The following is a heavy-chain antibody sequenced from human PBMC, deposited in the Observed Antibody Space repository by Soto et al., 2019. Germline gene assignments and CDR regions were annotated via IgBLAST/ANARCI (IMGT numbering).Heavy chain of an antibody. D-gene: IGHD3-3*01. J-gene: IGHJ5*02. CDR1: GGSFSGYY. CDR2: INHSGST. V-gene: IGHV4-34*01. Sequence: SETLSLTCAVYGGSFSGYYWSWIRQPPGKGLEWIGEINHSGSTNYNPSLKSRVTISVDTSKNQFSLKLSSVTAADTAVYYCARGPTIFGGPSRLDPWGQGTLVTVSS. CDR3: ARGPTIFGGPSRLDP.